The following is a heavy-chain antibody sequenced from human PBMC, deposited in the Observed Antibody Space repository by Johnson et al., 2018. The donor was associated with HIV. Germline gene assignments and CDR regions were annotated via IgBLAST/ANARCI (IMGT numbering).Heavy chain of an antibody. Sequence: VQLVESGGGLVQPGGSLRLSCVGSGFTFSDHYMSWVRQAPGKGLEWVSVIYSGGSTYYADSVKGRFTISRDNSKNTLYLQMNSLRAEDTAVYYCARDGQDRDDAFDIWGQGTMVTVSS. CDR2: IYSGGST. J-gene: IGHJ3*02. V-gene: IGHV3-66*01. CDR3: ARDGQDRDDAFDI. D-gene: IGHD3-22*01. CDR1: GFTFSDHY.